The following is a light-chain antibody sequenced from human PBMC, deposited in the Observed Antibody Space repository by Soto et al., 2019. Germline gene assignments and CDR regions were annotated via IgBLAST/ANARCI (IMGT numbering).Light chain of an antibody. CDR2: GAS. CDR3: QQSYTSPVT. J-gene: IGKJ4*01. CDR1: QSISTY. Sequence: DIQMTQSPSSLSVSIGDRVTITCRASQSISTYLNWYEQKPGKAPNLLIYGASTLPSGVPSRFSGGGSGTYFTLTISGLQPEDFGSYYCQQSYTSPVTFGGGTKVEIK. V-gene: IGKV1-39*01.